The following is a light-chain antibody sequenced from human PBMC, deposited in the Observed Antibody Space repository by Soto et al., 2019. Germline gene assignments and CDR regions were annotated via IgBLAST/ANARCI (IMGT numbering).Light chain of an antibody. CDR1: SSNIGAGYD. Sequence: QSVLTQPPSVSGAPGQRVTISCTGSSSNIGAGYDVHWYQQLPGTAPKLLIYGNSHRPSGVPDRFSGSKSGTSASLAITGLQAEDEADYYCQSYDSRLSGSGVFGTGTKVTVL. CDR2: GNS. J-gene: IGLJ1*01. V-gene: IGLV1-40*01. CDR3: QSYDSRLSGSGV.